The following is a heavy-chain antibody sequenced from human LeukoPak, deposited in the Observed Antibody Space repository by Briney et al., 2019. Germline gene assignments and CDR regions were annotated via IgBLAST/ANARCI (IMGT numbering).Heavy chain of an antibody. Sequence: ASVKVSCKASGYTFSTHGINWVRQAPGQGLEWMGIINPSGGSTSYAQKFQGRVTMTRDTSTSTVYMELSSLRSEDTAVYYCAGPLSISSSSLDYWGQGTLVTVSS. CDR3: AGPLSISSSSLDY. D-gene: IGHD6-6*01. V-gene: IGHV1-46*01. CDR2: INPSGGST. J-gene: IGHJ4*02. CDR1: GYTFSTHG.